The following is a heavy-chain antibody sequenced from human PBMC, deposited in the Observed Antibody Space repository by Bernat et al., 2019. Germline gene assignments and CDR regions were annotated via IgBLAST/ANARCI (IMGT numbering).Heavy chain of an antibody. CDR3: ARITRVRGISR. V-gene: IGHV4-34*01. J-gene: IGHJ4*02. CDR2: INHSGST. CDR1: GGSFRGYY. Sequence: QVQLQQWGAGLLKPSETLSLTCAVYGGSFRGYYWSWIRQPPGKGLEWIGEINHSGSTNYNPSLKSRVTISVDTSKNQSSLKLSDVTAADTAVYYCARITRVRGISRWGQGTLVTVSS. D-gene: IGHD3-10*01.